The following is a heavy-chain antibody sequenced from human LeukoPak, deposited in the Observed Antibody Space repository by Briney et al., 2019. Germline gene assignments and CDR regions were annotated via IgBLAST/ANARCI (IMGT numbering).Heavy chain of an antibody. D-gene: IGHD3-22*01. CDR2: IYYSGST. V-gene: IGHV4-39*02. CDR1: GGSIRIGSHY. J-gene: IGHJ4*02. CDR3: AKRDDSGGNLVDL. Sequence: SETLSLTCTVSGGSIRIGSHYWAWIRQPPGKGLEWVGSIYYSGSTYYNPSLENRVTISIDTSKNHFSLKLSSLSAADTSVYYCAKRDDSGGNLVDLWGQGTLVTVS.